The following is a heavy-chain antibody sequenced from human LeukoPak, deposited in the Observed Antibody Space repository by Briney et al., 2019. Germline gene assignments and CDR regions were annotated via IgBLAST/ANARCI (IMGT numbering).Heavy chain of an antibody. CDR2: IYYSGST. J-gene: IGHJ4*02. D-gene: IGHD4-23*01. CDR1: GGSISSSSYY. CDR3: ARETTVVTGWGPD. V-gene: IGHV4-39*07. Sequence: NPSETLSLTCTVSGGSISSSSYYWGWIRQPPGKGLEWIGSIYYSGSTYYNPSLKSRVTISVDTSKNQFSLKLSSVTAADTAVYYCARETTVVTGWGPDWGQGTLVTVSS.